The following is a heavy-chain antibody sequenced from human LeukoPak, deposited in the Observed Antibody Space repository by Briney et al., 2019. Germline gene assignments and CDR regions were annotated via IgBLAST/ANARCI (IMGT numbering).Heavy chain of an antibody. J-gene: IGHJ4*02. V-gene: IGHV4-4*07. CDR2: IYTSGST. CDR3: AVGYYYDSSGYPLDY. D-gene: IGHD3-22*01. CDR1: GGSISSYY. Sequence: SETLSLTCTVSGGSISSYYWSWIRQPAGKGLEWTGRIYTSGSTNYNPSLKSRVTMSVDTSKNQFSLKLSSVTAADTAVYYCAVGYYYDSSGYPLDYWGQGTLVTVSS.